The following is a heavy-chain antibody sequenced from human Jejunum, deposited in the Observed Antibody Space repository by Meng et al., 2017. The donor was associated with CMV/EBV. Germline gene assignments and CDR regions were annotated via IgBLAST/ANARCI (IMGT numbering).Heavy chain of an antibody. J-gene: IGHJ4*02. CDR1: TFSTYT. CDR3: ATTYYYDSSAYYYRHFDY. D-gene: IGHD3-22*01. V-gene: IGHV3-21*01. CDR2: ITYSSKTI. Sequence: TFSTYTMNWVCQAPGMGLEWVSSITYSSKTIYYADSVKGRFTVSRDNAENSLYLQMNSLRSEDTAVYYCATTYYYDSSAYYYRHFDYWGQGTLVTVSS.